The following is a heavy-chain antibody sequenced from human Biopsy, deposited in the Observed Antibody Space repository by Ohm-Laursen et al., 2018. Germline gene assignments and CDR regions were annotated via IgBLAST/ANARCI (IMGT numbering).Heavy chain of an antibody. V-gene: IGHV4-39*01. J-gene: IGHJ5*02. CDR3: ARDYDTSGYYYVS. Sequence: TLSLTCTVSGGSISNNNYYWGWIRQPPGKGLEWIGSIFYRGSTHYKPSLKSRVNISVDTSKTQFSLKLNSVTAADTAVYYCARDYDTSGYYYVSWGQGTLVTVSS. D-gene: IGHD3-22*01. CDR1: GGSISNNNYY. CDR2: IFYRGST.